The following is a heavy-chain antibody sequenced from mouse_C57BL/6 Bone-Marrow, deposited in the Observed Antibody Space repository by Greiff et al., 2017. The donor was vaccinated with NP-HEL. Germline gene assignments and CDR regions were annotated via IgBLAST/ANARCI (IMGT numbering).Heavy chain of an antibody. V-gene: IGHV5-17*01. CDR1: GFTFSDYG. D-gene: IGHD2-4*01. Sequence: EVHLVESGGGLVKPGGSLKLSCAASGFTFSDYGMHWVRQAPEKGLEWVAYISSGSSTIYYADTVKGRFTISRDNAKNTLFLQMTSLRSEDTAMYYCGGEGLRLNWFAYWGQGTLVTVSA. CDR2: ISSGSSTI. J-gene: IGHJ3*01. CDR3: GGEGLRLNWFAY.